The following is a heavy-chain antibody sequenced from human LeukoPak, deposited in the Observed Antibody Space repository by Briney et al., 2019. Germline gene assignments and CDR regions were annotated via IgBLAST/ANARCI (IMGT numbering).Heavy chain of an antibody. CDR1: GYSFTSYR. J-gene: IGHJ4*02. CDR2: IYPGDSDT. D-gene: IGHD4-23*01. V-gene: IGHV5-51*01. CDR3: ARRRNYGGKSVNFDY. Sequence: GESLKISCKGSGYSFTSYRIGWVRQMPGKGLEWMGIIYPGDSDTRYSPSFQGQVTISADKSISTAYLQWSSLKASDTAMYYCARRRNYGGKSVNFDYWGQGTLVTVSS.